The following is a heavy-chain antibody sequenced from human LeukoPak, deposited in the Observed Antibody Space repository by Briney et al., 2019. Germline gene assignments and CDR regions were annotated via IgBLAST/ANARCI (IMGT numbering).Heavy chain of an antibody. CDR1: GFTFSDYS. V-gene: IGHV3-21*06. CDR2: ISSRSTYR. Sequence: GGSLRLSCAASGFTFSDYSMNWVRQAPGKGLEWVSSISSRSTYRYYADSVKGRFTISRDNAKNSLRLQMNSLRAEDTAVYCCARDMTTATTCYLQHWGQGTLVTVSS. J-gene: IGHJ1*01. D-gene: IGHD4-17*01. CDR3: ARDMTTATTCYLQH.